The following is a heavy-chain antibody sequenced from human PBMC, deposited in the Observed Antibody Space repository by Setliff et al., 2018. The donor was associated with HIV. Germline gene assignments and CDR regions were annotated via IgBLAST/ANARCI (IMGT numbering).Heavy chain of an antibody. CDR2: IVVGSDNT. V-gene: IGHV1-58*02. J-gene: IGHJ6*03. CDR3: ANERWRYDSRSYYMEV. D-gene: IGHD3-3*01. Sequence: SVKVSCKASGFTFTNSAMQWVRQTRGQRLEWIGWIVVGSDNTNYEQKFQGRVTITADKSTTTAYMELNSLRFDDTAVYYCANERWRYDSRSYYMEVWGEGTTVTVSS. CDR1: GFTFTNSA.